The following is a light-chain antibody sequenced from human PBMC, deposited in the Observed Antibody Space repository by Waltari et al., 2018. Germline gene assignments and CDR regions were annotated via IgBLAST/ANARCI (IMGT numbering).Light chain of an antibody. Sequence: QSALTQPPSASGSPGQSVTISCTGTSSDIGTYTFVSRYQQHPGKPPKLILFDVHKRPSGVPDRFSGSKSYNTASLTVSGLQAEDEADYYCSSYAGSNTWVFGGGTKLTVV. CDR1: SSDIGTYTF. J-gene: IGLJ3*02. V-gene: IGLV2-8*01. CDR2: DVH. CDR3: SSYAGSNTWV.